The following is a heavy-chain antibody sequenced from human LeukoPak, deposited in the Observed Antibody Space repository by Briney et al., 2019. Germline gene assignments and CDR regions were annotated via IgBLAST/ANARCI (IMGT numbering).Heavy chain of an antibody. CDR1: GYTFTGYH. Sequence: ASVKVSCKASGYTFTGYHMHWVRQAPGQGLEWMGRINPNSGGTNYAQKFQGRVTMTRDTSISTAYMELSRLRSDDTAVYYCARVHPSIAALSPFDYWGQGTLVTVSS. D-gene: IGHD6-6*01. V-gene: IGHV1-2*06. J-gene: IGHJ4*02. CDR3: ARVHPSIAALSPFDY. CDR2: INPNSGGT.